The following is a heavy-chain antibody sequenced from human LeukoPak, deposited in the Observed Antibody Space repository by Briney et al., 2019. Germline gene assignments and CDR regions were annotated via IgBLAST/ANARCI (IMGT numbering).Heavy chain of an antibody. CDR3: ARVSDYGAYIRWFDP. Sequence: ASVKVSCKTSGYAFSSFAMHWVRQAPGQRLEWMGWINPGNGNTRYSQKFQGRVTLTRDTSASTAYMELSSLRSEDTAVYYCARVSDYGAYIRWFDPWGQGALVTVSS. CDR2: INPGNGNT. J-gene: IGHJ5*02. V-gene: IGHV1-3*01. CDR1: GYAFSSFA. D-gene: IGHD4-17*01.